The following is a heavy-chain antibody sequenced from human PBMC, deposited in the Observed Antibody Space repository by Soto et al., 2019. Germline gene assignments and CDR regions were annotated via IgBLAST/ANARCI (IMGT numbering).Heavy chain of an antibody. CDR1: GGSISSGGYY. CDR2: IYYSGST. D-gene: IGHD6-19*01. J-gene: IGHJ6*02. CDR3: AREPGIAVAGTRYYYGMDV. V-gene: IGHV4-31*02. Sequence: PSETLSLTXTVSGGSISSGGYYWSWIRQHPGKGLEWIGYIYYSGSTYYNPSLKSRVTISVDTSKNQFSLKLSSVTAADTAVYYCAREPGIAVAGTRYYYGMDVWGQGTTVTVSS.